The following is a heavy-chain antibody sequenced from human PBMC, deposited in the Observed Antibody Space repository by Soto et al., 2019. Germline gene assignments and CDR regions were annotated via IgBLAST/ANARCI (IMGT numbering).Heavy chain of an antibody. J-gene: IGHJ6*02. CDR3: ARGHYYYGMDV. Sequence: SETLSLTCTVSNGSVSSGTYSWSWVRQPPGKGLEWIGYIYYSGTTYYTPSLKSRLTMSMDRANGHFSLNLTSVTAADTAVYFCARGHYYYGMDVWGQGITVTSP. CDR1: NGSVSSGTYS. CDR2: IYYSGTT. V-gene: IGHV4-30-2*01.